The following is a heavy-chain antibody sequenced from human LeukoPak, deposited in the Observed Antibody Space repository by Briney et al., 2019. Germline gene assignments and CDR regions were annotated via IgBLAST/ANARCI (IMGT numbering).Heavy chain of an antibody. CDR2: ISWNSGTI. V-gene: IGHV3-9*03. J-gene: IGHJ5*02. CDR3: ARGNSGSYSQDWFDP. D-gene: IGHD1-26*01. Sequence: GRSLRLSCAASGFTFDDYAMHWVRQAPGKGLEWDSGISWNSGTIGYADSVKGRFTISRDNAKNSLYLQMNSLRDDDMALYYCARGNSGSYSQDWFDPWGQGTLVTVSS. CDR1: GFTFDDYA.